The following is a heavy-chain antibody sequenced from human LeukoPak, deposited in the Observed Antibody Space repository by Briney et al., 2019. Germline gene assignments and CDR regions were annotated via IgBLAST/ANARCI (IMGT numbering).Heavy chain of an antibody. CDR3: ARDILATYYYGSGSSPTTFDY. CDR1: GYTFTGYY. D-gene: IGHD3-10*01. V-gene: IGHV1-2*02. CDR2: INPNSGGT. J-gene: IGHJ4*02. Sequence: ASVKVSCKASGYTFTGYYMHWVRQAPGQGLEWMGWINPNSGGTNYAQKFQGRVTMTRDTSISTAYMELGRLRSDDTAVYYCARDILATYYYGSGSSPTTFDYWGQGTLVTVSS.